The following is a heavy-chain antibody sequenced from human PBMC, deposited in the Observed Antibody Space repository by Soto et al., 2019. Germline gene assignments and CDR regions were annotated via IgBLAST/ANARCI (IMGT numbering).Heavy chain of an antibody. CDR2: ISAYNGNT. CDR1: GYTFTSYG. Sequence: QVQLVQSGAEVKKPGASVKVYCKASGYTFTSYGISWVREAPGQGLEWMRWISAYNGNTNSAQKLQGRVTMTTDTSTSTAYIELRRLRSDDTAVYYFARVLGSSYAFDIWGQELRVTGSS. J-gene: IGHJ3*02. V-gene: IGHV1-18*01. CDR3: ARVLGSSYAFDI. D-gene: IGHD6-6*01.